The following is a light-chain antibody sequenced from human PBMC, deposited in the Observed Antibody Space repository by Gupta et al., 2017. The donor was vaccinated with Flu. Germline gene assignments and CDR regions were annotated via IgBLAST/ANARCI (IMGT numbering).Light chain of an antibody. J-gene: IGKJ2*02. CDR2: WGS. Sequence: DIVMTQSHLSLPVTPGEPASISCRSSQSILYSNGYNYLDWYLQKPGQSQQLLIYWGSQRASGVPDRFSGSGSGTEFALNISRVETEDVGTYYCMQARQNPGTFGQGTKLEIK. CDR3: MQARQNPGT. CDR1: QSILYSNGYNY. V-gene: IGKV2-28*01.